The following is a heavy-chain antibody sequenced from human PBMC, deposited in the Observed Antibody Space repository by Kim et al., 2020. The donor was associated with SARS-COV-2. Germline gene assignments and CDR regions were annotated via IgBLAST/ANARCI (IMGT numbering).Heavy chain of an antibody. D-gene: IGHD2-15*01. J-gene: IGHJ4*02. Sequence: DGSAKYYLDSVKGRFTISRDNAKNSLYLQMNSLRAEDTAVYYCAVFGGYWGQGTLVTVSS. CDR2: DGSAK. CDR3: AVFGGY. V-gene: IGHV3-7*01.